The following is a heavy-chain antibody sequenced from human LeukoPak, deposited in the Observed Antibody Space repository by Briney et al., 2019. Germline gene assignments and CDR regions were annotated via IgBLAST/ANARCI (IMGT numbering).Heavy chain of an antibody. D-gene: IGHD3-10*01. Sequence: PSETLSLTCTVSGGSISSYYWSWIRQPPGKGLEWIGYIYYSGGTNYNPSLKSRVTISVDTSKKQFSLRLSSVTAADTAVYYCARRIEGSGFDWGQGTLVTVSS. CDR2: IYYSGGT. J-gene: IGHJ4*02. CDR1: GGSISSYY. V-gene: IGHV4-59*08. CDR3: ARRIEGSGFD.